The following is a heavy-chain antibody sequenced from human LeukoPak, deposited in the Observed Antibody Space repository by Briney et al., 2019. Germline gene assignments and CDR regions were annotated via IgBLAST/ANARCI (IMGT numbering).Heavy chain of an antibody. V-gene: IGHV3-53*01. D-gene: IGHD2-15*01. CDR2: IHSGGNT. CDR1: GFIVSSSY. CDR3: ARDLNSGGSF. Sequence: GGSLRPSCAASGFIVSSSYMSWVRQAPGKGLEWVSVIHSGGNTYYADSVKGRFTISRDNSKNTLYLQMNSLRAEDTAVYYCARDLNSGGSFWGQGTLVTVSS. J-gene: IGHJ4*02.